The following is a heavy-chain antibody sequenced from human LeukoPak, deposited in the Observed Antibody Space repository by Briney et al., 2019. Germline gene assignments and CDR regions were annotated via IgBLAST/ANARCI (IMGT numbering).Heavy chain of an antibody. CDR1: GFICSDSW. D-gene: IGHD3/OR15-3a*01. Sequence: RGPLRLFCGVWGFICSDSWMHGVRQVPGRGLVWVSLITSDGSITNYADSVKGRFTVSRDKAKNTLYLEMNSLRAEDTALYYCATYWRGLGFVTCGEGNLVTVSS. J-gene: IGHJ5*02. CDR2: ITSDGSIT. CDR3: ATYWRGLGFVT. V-gene: IGHV3-74*01.